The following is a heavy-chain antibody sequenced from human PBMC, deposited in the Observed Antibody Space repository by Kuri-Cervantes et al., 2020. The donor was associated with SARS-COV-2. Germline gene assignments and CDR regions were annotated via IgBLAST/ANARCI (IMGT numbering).Heavy chain of an antibody. Sequence: GESLKISCAASGFTFSSYAMSWVRQAPGKGLERVSAISGSGGSTYYADSVKGRFTISRHNSKNTLYLQMNSLRAEDTAVYYCAKGPLVVYVRENYFDYRGQGTLVTVSS. J-gene: IGHJ4*02. CDR3: AKGPLVVYVRENYFDY. D-gene: IGHD2-8*02. CDR2: ISGSGGST. V-gene: IGHV3-23*01. CDR1: GFTFSSYA.